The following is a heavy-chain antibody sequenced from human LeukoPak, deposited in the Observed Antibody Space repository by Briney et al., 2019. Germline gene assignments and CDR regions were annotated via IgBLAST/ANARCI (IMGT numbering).Heavy chain of an antibody. D-gene: IGHD3-3*01. Sequence: GASVKVSCXASGYTFSSYDINWVRQAPGQGLEWMGWVNPNSGNTGYARKFQRRVTITRNTSISTAYLELRSLRSEDTAVYYCARGDFWSGYSNYYYMDVWGKGTTVTVSS. CDR1: GYTFSSYD. J-gene: IGHJ6*03. CDR2: VNPNSGNT. CDR3: ARGDFWSGYSNYYYMDV. V-gene: IGHV1-8*01.